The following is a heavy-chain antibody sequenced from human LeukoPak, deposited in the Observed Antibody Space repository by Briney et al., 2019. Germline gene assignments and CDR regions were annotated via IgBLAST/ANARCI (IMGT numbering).Heavy chain of an antibody. CDR1: GGSISSYY. J-gene: IGHJ5*02. CDR2: IYTSGST. CDR3: ARSSYYDILTGRKGTNWFDP. Sequence: SETLSLTCTVSGGSISSYYWSWIRQPAGKGLEWIGRIYTSGSTNYDPSLKSRVTMSVDTSKNQFSLKLSSVTAADTAVYYCARSSYYDILTGRKGTNWFDPWGQGTLVTVSS. D-gene: IGHD3-9*01. V-gene: IGHV4-4*07.